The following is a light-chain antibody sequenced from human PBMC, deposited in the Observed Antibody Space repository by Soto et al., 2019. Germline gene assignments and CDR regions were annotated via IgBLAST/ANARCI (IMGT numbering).Light chain of an antibody. V-gene: IGKV3-20*01. CDR2: GAS. CDR3: QKYDSSPLN. J-gene: IGKJ4*01. CDR1: QNFNYTY. Sequence: EIVLTQSPVILSLSTGEIATLSCSASQNFNYTYLAWYQHKPGQAPRLLIYGASSRATGIPDRFSGSGSGTDFTLTINRLEPEDFALYYCQKYDSSPLNFGGGNKGDIK.